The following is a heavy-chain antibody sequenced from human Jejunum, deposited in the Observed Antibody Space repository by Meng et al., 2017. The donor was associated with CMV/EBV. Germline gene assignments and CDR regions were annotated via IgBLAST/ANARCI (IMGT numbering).Heavy chain of an antibody. CDR2: ITSGNGYI. CDR1: GFTFNTYT. D-gene: IGHD3-10*01. Sequence: GFTFNTYTMNWVRQAPGKGLEWVSSITSGNGYIFYADSVKGRFTISRDNSKKSLFLQMNSLRAADTAVYYCATDMVWGDPNSFDAWGQGTLVTVSS. J-gene: IGHJ5*02. V-gene: IGHV3-21*01. CDR3: ATDMVWGDPNSFDA.